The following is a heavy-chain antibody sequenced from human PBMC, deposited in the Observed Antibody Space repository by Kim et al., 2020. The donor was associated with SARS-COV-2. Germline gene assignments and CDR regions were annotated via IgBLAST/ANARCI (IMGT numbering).Heavy chain of an antibody. V-gene: IGHV4-39*01. CDR3: ARASGYTYGSYYYYYGLDV. Sequence: SETLSLTCTVSGGSISSSDYCWGWIRQPPGKGLEWIGIINNSGSTYYNSSLKSRLTISVDTRENQLSLKLSSVTAADTAVYYCARASGYTYGSYYYYYGLDVWGQGTTVTVSS. J-gene: IGHJ6*02. CDR1: GGSISSSDYC. D-gene: IGHD5-18*01. CDR2: INNSGST.